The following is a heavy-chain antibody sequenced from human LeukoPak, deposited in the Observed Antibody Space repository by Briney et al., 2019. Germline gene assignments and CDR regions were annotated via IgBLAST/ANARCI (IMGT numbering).Heavy chain of an antibody. J-gene: IGHJ4*02. CDR2: ISWNSGSI. Sequence: GGSLRLSCAASGFTFDDYAMHWVRQAPGKGLEWVSGISWNSGSIGYAESVEGRFTISRDNAENSLYLQMNSLRAEDTALYFCARRWGSYRYFDYWGQGTLVTVSS. CDR1: GFTFDDYA. V-gene: IGHV3-9*01. D-gene: IGHD3-16*02. CDR3: ARRWGSYRYFDY.